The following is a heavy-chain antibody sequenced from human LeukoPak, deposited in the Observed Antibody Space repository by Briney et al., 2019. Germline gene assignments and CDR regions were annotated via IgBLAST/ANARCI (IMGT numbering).Heavy chain of an antibody. J-gene: IGHJ4*02. D-gene: IGHD1-20*01. CDR1: GGSVSNSPYY. Sequence: PSETLFLTCTVSGGSVSNSPYYWSWLRQTPGKGLEWIGSVHYLGSPYFNPSLKTRINLSVDMSANDFSLRLASVTAADTAVYYCATSEEDSGNWYDPGFFRYWGQGSLVAVSS. CDR2: VHYLGSP. V-gene: IGHV4-39*02. CDR3: ATSEEDSGNWYDPGFFRY.